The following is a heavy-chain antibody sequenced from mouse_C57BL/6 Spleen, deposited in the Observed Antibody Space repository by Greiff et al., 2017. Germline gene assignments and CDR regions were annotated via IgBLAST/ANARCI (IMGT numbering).Heavy chain of an antibody. D-gene: IGHD1-1*01. CDR2: IWTGGGP. Sequence: QVQLKESGPGLVAPSQSLSITCTVSGFSLTSYAISWVRQPPGKGLEWLGVIWTGGGPNYNSALKSRLSISKDNSKSQVFLKMNSLQTDDTARYYCARKSSSYGNYYAMDDWGQGTSVTVSS. CDR1: GFSLTSYA. CDR3: ARKSSSYGNYYAMDD. V-gene: IGHV2-9-1*01. J-gene: IGHJ4*01.